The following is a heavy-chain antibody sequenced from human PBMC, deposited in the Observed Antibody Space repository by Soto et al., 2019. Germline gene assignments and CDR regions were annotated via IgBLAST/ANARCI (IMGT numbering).Heavy chain of an antibody. CDR2: IYYSGST. V-gene: IGHV4-39*01. D-gene: IGHD3-9*01. CDR3: ARLYYDILTGRNWFDP. J-gene: IGHJ5*02. Sequence: SETLSLTCTVSGGSISSSSYYWGWIRQPPGKGLEWIGSIYYSGSTYYNPSLKSRVTISVDTSKNQFSLKLSSVTAADTAVYYCARLYYDILTGRNWFDPWGQGTLVTVSS. CDR1: GGSISSSSYY.